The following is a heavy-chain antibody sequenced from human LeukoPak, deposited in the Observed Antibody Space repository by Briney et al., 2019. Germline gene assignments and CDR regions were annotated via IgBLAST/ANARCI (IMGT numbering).Heavy chain of an antibody. Sequence: SQTLSLTCTVSGGSVSSGDYYWTWIRQPAGKGLEWIGRIYTSGSTSYSPSLKSRVTISLDTSKNQFSLRLSSVTAADTAVYFCARDSRYDSSGHAPWGQGSLVIASS. CDR1: GGSVSSGDYY. D-gene: IGHD3-22*01. CDR3: ARDSRYDSSGHAP. J-gene: IGHJ5*02. V-gene: IGHV4-61*02. CDR2: IYTSGST.